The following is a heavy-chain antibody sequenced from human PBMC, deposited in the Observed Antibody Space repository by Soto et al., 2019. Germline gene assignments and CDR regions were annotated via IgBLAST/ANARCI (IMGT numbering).Heavy chain of an antibody. CDR2: IYYSGST. V-gene: IGHV4-30-4*01. J-gene: IGHJ4*02. CDR1: GGSISSGDYY. CDR3: ARTYGDYVPDPKYYFDY. Sequence: QVQLQESGPGLVKPSQTLSLTCTVSGGSISSGDYYWSWIRQPPGKGLEWIGYIYYSGSTYYNPSLKSRVTISVDTSKNQFSLKLSSVTAADTAVYYCARTYGDYVPDPKYYFDYWGQGTLVTVSS. D-gene: IGHD4-17*01.